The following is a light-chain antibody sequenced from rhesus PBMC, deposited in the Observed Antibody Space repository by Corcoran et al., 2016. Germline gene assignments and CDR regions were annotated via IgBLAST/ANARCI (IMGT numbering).Light chain of an antibody. J-gene: IGKJ4*01. Sequence: DIQMTQSPSSLSAFVGDRVTITCRASTGIRKFLTWYQQKPGKPPKLLIYDASTLQSGVPSRFSGSGSGTDFSLTINSLQPEDFSTYYGLQCNSEPLTFGGETKVGIK. CDR3: LQCNSEPLT. V-gene: IGKV1S21*01. CDR2: DAS. CDR1: TGIRKF.